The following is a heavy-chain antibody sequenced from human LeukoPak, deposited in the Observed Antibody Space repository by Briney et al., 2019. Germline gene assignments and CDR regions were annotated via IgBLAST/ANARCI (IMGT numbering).Heavy chain of an antibody. CDR1: GYTFTSYD. D-gene: IGHD6-19*01. J-gene: IGHJ3*02. Sequence: ASVNVSCKASGYTFTSYDINWVRQATGQGLEWMGWMNPNSGNTGYAQKFQGRVTMTRNTSISTAYMELSSLRSEDTAVYYCARGRGDSSGWYEAFDIWGQGTMVTVSS. CDR2: MNPNSGNT. CDR3: ARGRGDSSGWYEAFDI. V-gene: IGHV1-8*02.